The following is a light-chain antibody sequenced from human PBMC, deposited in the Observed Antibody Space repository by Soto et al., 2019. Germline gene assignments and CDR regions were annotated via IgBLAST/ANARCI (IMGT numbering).Light chain of an antibody. V-gene: IGKV3-20*01. CDR1: QSVSSSY. J-gene: IGKJ1*01. CDR2: GAS. CDR3: QQYNSYS. Sequence: IVMTQSPDTLSLSPGERATLSCRASQSVSSSYLAWYRQKPGQAPRLLIHGASSRATGIPDRISGSGSGTDFTLTISSLQPDDFATYYCQQYNSYSFGQGTKVDIK.